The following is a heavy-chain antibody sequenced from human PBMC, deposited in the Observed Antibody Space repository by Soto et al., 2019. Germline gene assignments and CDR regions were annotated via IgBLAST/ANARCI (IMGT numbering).Heavy chain of an antibody. Sequence: PGGSLRLSCAASGFTFSSYAMSWVRQAPGKGLEWVSAISGSGGSTYYADSVKGRFTISRDNSKNTLYLQMNSLRAEDTAVYYCAADLRDWGAYAFDYWGQRILVSVSS. V-gene: IGHV3-23*01. CDR2: ISGSGGST. CDR1: GFTFSSYA. J-gene: IGHJ4*02. D-gene: IGHD2-21*01. CDR3: AADLRDWGAYAFDY.